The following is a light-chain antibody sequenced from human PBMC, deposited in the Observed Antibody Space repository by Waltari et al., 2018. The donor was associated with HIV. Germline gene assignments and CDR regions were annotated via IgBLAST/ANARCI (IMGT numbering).Light chain of an antibody. CDR2: DVS. CDR1: DIDIGNYNL. CDR3: LTYVSKTSTWQ. V-gene: IGLV2-23*02. Sequence: QSALTQPASVSGNPGQSVTIPCTGTDIDIGNYNLDSWFQQHPGKAPKLLIYDVSKRPSGVSSRFSGSKSGYFASLTISGLLTEDESSYYCLTYVSKTSTWQFGGGTYLTV. J-gene: IGLJ3*02.